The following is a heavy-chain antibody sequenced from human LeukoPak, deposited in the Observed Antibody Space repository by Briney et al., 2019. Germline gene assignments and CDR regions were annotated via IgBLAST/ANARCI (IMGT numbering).Heavy chain of an antibody. V-gene: IGHV3-30*02. CDR2: IRYDGSNK. Sequence: GGSLRLSCAASGFTVSSYGMHWVRQAPGKGLEWVAFIRYDGSNKYYADSVKGRFILSRDNSKNTVYLRMNSLRTEDTAMYYCAREADSSWFWAFFDYWGQGTLVTVSS. CDR3: AREADSSWFWAFFDY. D-gene: IGHD6-13*01. CDR1: GFTVSSYG. J-gene: IGHJ4*02.